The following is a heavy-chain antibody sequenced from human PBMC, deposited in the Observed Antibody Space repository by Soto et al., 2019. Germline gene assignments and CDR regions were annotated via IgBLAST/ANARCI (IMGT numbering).Heavy chain of an antibody. D-gene: IGHD2-21*01. J-gene: IGHJ3*01. CDR3: ARLQYTVLTAIDV. CDR2: VSYSGRT. Sequence: QVLLQESGPGLVKPSETLSLTCTVSGGSINNYYWNWIWQPPGKGLEWIGYVSYSGRTNYNPSLKSRVNRLVDKSKNQFSLNLTSVTAADTAVYYCARLQYTVLTAIDVWGQGTMVTVSS. V-gene: IGHV4-59*03. CDR1: GGSINNYY.